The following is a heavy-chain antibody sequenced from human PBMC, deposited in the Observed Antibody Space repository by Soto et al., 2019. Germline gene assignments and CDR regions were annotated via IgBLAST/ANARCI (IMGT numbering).Heavy chain of an antibody. CDR2: ISSSSSTI. D-gene: IGHD3-10*01. CDR3: ARGGILWFGELLAASRSDLPDY. V-gene: IGHV3-48*02. Sequence: GESLKISCAASGFTFSSYSMNWVRQAPGKGLEWVSYISSSSSTIYYADSVKGRFTISRDNAKNSLYLQMNSLRDEDTAVYYCARGGILWFGELLAASRSDLPDYWGQGTLVTVSS. CDR1: GFTFSSYS. J-gene: IGHJ4*02.